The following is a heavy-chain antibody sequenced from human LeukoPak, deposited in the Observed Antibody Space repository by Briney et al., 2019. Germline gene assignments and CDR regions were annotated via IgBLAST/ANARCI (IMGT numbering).Heavy chain of an antibody. CDR2: INSNGDTT. Sequence: PGGSLRLPCGAPGFTFDDYGMSWVRQAPGKGLEWFPGINSNGDTTAYADSVKGRFTISRDNARTSLFLLMSSLRAEDTAVYYCARSASIAVDFYFDYWGQGTLVTVSS. V-gene: IGHV3-20*04. D-gene: IGHD3-3*01. CDR1: GFTFDDYG. J-gene: IGHJ4*02. CDR3: ARSASIAVDFYFDY.